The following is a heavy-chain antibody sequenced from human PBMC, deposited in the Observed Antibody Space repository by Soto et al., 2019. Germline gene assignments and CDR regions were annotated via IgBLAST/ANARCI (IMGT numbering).Heavy chain of an antibody. CDR3: AKDSGSYYERGDNWFDP. D-gene: IGHD1-26*01. Sequence: GGSLRLSCAASGFTFDDYAMHWVRQAPGKGLEWVSGISWNSGSIGYADSVKGRFTISRDNAKNSLYPQMNSLRAEDTALYYCAKDSGSYYERGDNWFDPWGQGTLVTVSS. V-gene: IGHV3-9*01. CDR2: ISWNSGSI. J-gene: IGHJ5*02. CDR1: GFTFDDYA.